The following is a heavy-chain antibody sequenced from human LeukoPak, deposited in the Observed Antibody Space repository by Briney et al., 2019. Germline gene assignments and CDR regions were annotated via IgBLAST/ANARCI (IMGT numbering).Heavy chain of an antibody. CDR1: GGSITSKH. D-gene: IGHD5-24*01. Sequence: SETLSLTCTVSGGSITSKHWSWIRQPAGKGLEWIGRIYNTGSTNYNPTLESRVTMSVDTSKSQLFLKLTSVTAADTAIFYCAGQPRMASYFDSWGQGALVTVSS. J-gene: IGHJ4*02. CDR3: AGQPRMASYFDS. CDR2: IYNTGST. V-gene: IGHV4-4*07.